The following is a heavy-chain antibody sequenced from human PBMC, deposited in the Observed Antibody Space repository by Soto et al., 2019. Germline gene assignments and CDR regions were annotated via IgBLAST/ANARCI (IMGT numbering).Heavy chain of an antibody. Sequence: GGSLRLSCAASGLTFSSYAMSWVRQAPGKGLEWVSAISGSGGSTYYADSVKGRFTISRDNSKNTLYLQMNSLRAEDTAVYYCARDPGYNIAVPQYAMDAWGQGTTVTVSS. CDR2: ISGSGGST. CDR1: GLTFSSYA. V-gene: IGHV3-23*01. J-gene: IGHJ6*02. D-gene: IGHD6-19*01. CDR3: ARDPGYNIAVPQYAMDA.